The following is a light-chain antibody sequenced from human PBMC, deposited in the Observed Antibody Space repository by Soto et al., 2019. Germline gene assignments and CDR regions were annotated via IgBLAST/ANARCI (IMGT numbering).Light chain of an antibody. CDR2: DAS. CDR1: QSVSSY. Sequence: EIVLTQSPATLSLSPGERATLYCRASQSVSSYLAWYQQKPGQAPRLLIYDASNRATGIPARFSGSGSGTDFTLTISSLEPEDFAVYYCQQRSNWRGVTFGQGTRLEIK. CDR3: QQRSNWRGVT. J-gene: IGKJ5*01. V-gene: IGKV3-11*01.